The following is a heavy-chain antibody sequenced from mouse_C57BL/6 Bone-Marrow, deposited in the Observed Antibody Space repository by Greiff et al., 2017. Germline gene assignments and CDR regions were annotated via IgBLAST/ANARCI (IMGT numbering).Heavy chain of an antibody. CDR2: FSTYSDAT. D-gene: IGHD1-1*01. J-gene: IGHJ3*01. CDR3: ARDYGSSRFAY. Sequence: LKQSGAELVRPGSSVKLSCKASYFAFTASAMHWVQQRPGHGLAWIGSFSTYSDATEYSANFKGKATLTANTSSSTAYMELSSLTSEDSAVYYCARDYGSSRFAYWGQGTLVTVSA. V-gene: IGHV1-49*01. CDR1: YFAFTASA.